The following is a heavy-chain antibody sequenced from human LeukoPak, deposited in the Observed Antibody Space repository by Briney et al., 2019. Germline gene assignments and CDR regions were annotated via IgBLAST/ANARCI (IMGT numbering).Heavy chain of an antibody. V-gene: IGHV3-30*02. D-gene: IGHD2-2*01. CDR3: ARSCSSTSCYFFYYMDV. CDR2: IRYDGSNK. Sequence: GGSLRLSCAASGFTFSSYGMHWVRQAPGKGLEWVAFIRYDGSNKYYADSVKGRFTISRDNSKNTLYLQMNSLRAEDTAVYYCARSCSSTSCYFFYYMDVWGKGTTVTVSS. J-gene: IGHJ6*03. CDR1: GFTFSSYG.